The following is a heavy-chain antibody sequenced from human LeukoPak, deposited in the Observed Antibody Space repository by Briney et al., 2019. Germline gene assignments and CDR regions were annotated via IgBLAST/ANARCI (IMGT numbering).Heavy chain of an antibody. V-gene: IGHV1-18*01. Sequence: ASVKVSCKASGYTFSNYGISWVRQAPGQGLEWMGWISPYNGNTNYAQKLQGRVTMTTDTSTNTAYMDLRSLRSDGTAVYYCAGPMARGVVDAFDIWGQGTMVTVSS. CDR2: ISPYNGNT. CDR3: AGPMARGVVDAFDI. D-gene: IGHD3-10*01. J-gene: IGHJ3*02. CDR1: GYTFSNYG.